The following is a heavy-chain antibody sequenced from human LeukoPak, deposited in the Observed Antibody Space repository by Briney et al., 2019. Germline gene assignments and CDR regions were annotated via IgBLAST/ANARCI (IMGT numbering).Heavy chain of an antibody. CDR3: ARTPYGSGSYYNRGLYYYGMDV. J-gene: IGHJ6*02. Sequence: PSETLSLTCTVSGGSISSSSYYWGWIRQPPGKGLEWIGSIYYSGSTYYNPSLKSRVTISVDTSKNQFSLKLSSVTAADTAVYYCARTPYGSGSYYNRGLYYYGMDVWGQGTTVTVSS. CDR2: IYYSGST. V-gene: IGHV4-39*01. CDR1: GGSISSSSYY. D-gene: IGHD3-10*01.